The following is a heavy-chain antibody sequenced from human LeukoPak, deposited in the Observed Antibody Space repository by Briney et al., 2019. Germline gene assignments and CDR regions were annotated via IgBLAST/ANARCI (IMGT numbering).Heavy chain of an antibody. CDR3: ARHGYNRGPGPESGVN. CDR2: IYPGDSDT. CDR1: GYSFTSYW. V-gene: IGHV5-51*01. J-gene: IGHJ4*02. Sequence: GESLKISCKGSGYSFTSYWIGWVRQRPGKGLEWMGIIYPGDSDTRYSPSFQGQVTISADKSISTAYLQWSSLKASDTAMYYCARHGYNRGPGPESGVNWGQGTLVTVSS. D-gene: IGHD5-24*01.